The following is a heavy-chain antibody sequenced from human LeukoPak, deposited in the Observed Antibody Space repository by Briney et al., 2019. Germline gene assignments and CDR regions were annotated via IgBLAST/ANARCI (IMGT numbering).Heavy chain of an antibody. J-gene: IGHJ6*02. CDR1: GGSISSYY. D-gene: IGHD3-9*01. V-gene: IGHV4-59*08. CDR2: IYYSGST. Sequence: KPSETLSLTCTVSGGSISSYYWSWIRQPPGKGLEWIGYIYYSGSTYYNPSLKSRVTISVDTSKNQFSLKLNSVTAADTAVYYCASNPLRYFDWLFSDNYYYYGMDVWGQGTTVTVSS. CDR3: ASNPLRYFDWLFSDNYYYYGMDV.